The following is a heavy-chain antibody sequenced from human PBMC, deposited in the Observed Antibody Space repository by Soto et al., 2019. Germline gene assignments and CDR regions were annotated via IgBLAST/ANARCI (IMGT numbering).Heavy chain of an antibody. J-gene: IGHJ4*02. CDR3: TRPQAAGSIDY. V-gene: IGHV3-73*01. CDR2: IRSKANSYAT. Sequence: PGGSLRLSCAASGFTFSGSAMHWVRQASGKGLEWIGRIRSKANSYATTYAASVKGRFTISRDDSKNTAYLQMNSLKTEDTAVYYCTRPQAAGSIDYWGQGTLVTVSS. CDR1: GFTFSGSA. D-gene: IGHD6-13*01.